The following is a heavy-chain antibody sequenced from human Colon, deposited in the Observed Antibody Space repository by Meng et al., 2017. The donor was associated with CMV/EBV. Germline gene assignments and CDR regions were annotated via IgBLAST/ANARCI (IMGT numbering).Heavy chain of an antibody. Sequence: QVQLVQSGAEVRKPGASVRVSCKASGYTFSKSYIYWVRQAPGQGLEWMGIINPTGDSTTLAQKFQGRVTVTRDTSTNTVYMELSSLRSDDTAVYYCASQAATHTYFDFWGHGTLVTVSS. V-gene: IGHV1-46*01. CDR2: INPTGDST. J-gene: IGHJ4*01. CDR1: GYTFSKSY. CDR3: ASQAATHTYFDF. D-gene: IGHD6-13*01.